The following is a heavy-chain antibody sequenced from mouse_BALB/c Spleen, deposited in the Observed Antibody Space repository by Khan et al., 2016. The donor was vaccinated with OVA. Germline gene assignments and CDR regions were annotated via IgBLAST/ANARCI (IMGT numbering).Heavy chain of an antibody. CDR3: ARSSIYYGYFDG. J-gene: IGHJ1*01. D-gene: IGHD2-1*01. CDR2: INTNTGEP. Sequence: QIQLVQSGPELKKPGETVKISCKASGYTFTNYGMNWVKQAPGKGLKWMGWINTNTGEPTYAEEFKGRFAFSLETSASTAYLQINNLKNADTATYFCARSSIYYGYFDGWGAGTTVTVSS. CDR1: GYTFTNYG. V-gene: IGHV9-3*02.